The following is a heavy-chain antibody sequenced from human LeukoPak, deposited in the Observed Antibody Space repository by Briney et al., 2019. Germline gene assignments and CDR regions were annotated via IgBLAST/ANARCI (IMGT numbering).Heavy chain of an antibody. CDR3: ARDVETDCSSTSCYYNWFDP. CDR1: GGTFSSYA. D-gene: IGHD2-2*01. J-gene: IGHJ5*02. V-gene: IGHV1-69*04. Sequence: SVKVSCKASGGTFSSYAISWVRQAPGQGLEWMGRIIPIFGIADYAQKFQGRVAITADKSTSTAYMELSSLRSEDTAVYYCARDVETDCSSTSCYYNWFDPWGQGTLVTVSS. CDR2: IIPIFGIA.